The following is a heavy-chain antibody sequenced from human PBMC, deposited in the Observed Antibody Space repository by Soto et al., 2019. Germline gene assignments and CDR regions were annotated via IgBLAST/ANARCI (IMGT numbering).Heavy chain of an antibody. CDR1: GGSFSGYY. Sequence: PSETLSLTCAVYGGSFSGYYWSWIRQPPGKGLEWIGEINHSGSTNYNPSLKSRVTISVDTSKNQFSLKLSSVTAADTAVYYCARTGYRSGWYKAEFDIWGQGTMVTVSS. J-gene: IGHJ3*02. CDR2: INHSGST. V-gene: IGHV4-34*01. CDR3: ARTGYRSGWYKAEFDI. D-gene: IGHD6-19*01.